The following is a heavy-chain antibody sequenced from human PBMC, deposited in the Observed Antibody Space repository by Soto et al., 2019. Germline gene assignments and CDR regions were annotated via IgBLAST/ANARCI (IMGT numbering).Heavy chain of an antibody. CDR3: ASCGSCYGWVDY. D-gene: IGHD2-15*01. CDR2: INPNSGGT. J-gene: IGHJ4*02. V-gene: IGHV1-2*02. CDR1: GYTFTGYH. Sequence: ASVKVSCKASGYTFTGYHMHWVRQAPGQGPEWMGWINPNSGGTNYAQKFQGRVTMTRDTSISTAYMELSSLRSDDTAVYYCASCGSCYGWVDYWGQGTQVTVSS.